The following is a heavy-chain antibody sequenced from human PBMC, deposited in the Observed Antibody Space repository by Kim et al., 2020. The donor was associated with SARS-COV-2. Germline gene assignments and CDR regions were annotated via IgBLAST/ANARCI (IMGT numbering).Heavy chain of an antibody. CDR2: ISGDGGST. J-gene: IGHJ6*02. Sequence: GGSLRLSCAASGFTFDDYAMHWVRQAPGKGLEWVSLISGDGGSTYYADSVKGRFTISRDNSKNSLYLQMNSLRTEDTALYYCAKVLSWFGESRGSPDYYYGMDVWGQGATVTVSS. V-gene: IGHV3-43*02. CDR1: GFTFDDYA. D-gene: IGHD3-10*01. CDR3: AKVLSWFGESRGSPDYYYGMDV.